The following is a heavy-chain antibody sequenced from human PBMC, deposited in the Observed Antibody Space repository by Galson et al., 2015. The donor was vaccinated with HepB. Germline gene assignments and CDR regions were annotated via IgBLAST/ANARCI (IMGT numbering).Heavy chain of an antibody. V-gene: IGHV1-3*01. D-gene: IGHD3-9*01. J-gene: IGHJ5*02. CDR3: ARQVYDILTGYYLNWFDP. Sequence: SVKVSCKGSGYTFTRYAIHWVRQAPGQRPEWMGWINVGNGETKYSQKFQGRLTITRDTSASTDYMELRSLRPEDTAVYYCARQVYDILTGYYLNWFDPWGQGTLVTVAS. CDR1: GYTFTRYA. CDR2: INVGNGET.